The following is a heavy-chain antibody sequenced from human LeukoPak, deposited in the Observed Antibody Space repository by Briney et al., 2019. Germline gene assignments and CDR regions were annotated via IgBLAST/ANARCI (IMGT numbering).Heavy chain of an antibody. J-gene: IGHJ6*03. CDR3: ARAPGQWYYMDV. CDR2: INHGGSA. Sequence: SETLSLTCAVYGGFSSGYSWSWIRQPPGKGLEWIAEINHGGSANYNPSLKSRVTVSLDTSNNQFSLKLSSVTTADTAVYYCARAPGQWYYMDVWGKGTTVTVYS. D-gene: IGHD6-19*01. CDR1: GGFSSGYS. V-gene: IGHV4-34*01.